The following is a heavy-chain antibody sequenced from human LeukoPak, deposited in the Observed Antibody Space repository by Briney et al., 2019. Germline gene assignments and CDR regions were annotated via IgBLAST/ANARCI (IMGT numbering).Heavy chain of an antibody. V-gene: IGHV1-46*01. Sequence: ASVKVSCKASGYTFTSYYMHWVQQAPGQGLEWMGIINPSGGSTSYAQKFQGRVTMTRDMSTSTVYMELSSLRSEDTAVYYCARPGYSSGWPHPFDYWGQGTLVTVSS. D-gene: IGHD6-19*01. CDR2: INPSGGST. CDR3: ARPGYSSGWPHPFDY. CDR1: GYTFTSYY. J-gene: IGHJ4*02.